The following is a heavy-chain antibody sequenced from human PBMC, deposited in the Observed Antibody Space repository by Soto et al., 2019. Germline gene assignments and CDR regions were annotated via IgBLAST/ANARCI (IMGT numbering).Heavy chain of an antibody. Sequence: QVQLVQSGAEVKKPGSSAKVSCKASGGTFSSYAISWVRQAPGQGLEWMGGIIPIFGTANYAQKFQGRVTMTAAEATRTAYMELSSMRSEETAVYYCGTDAPSNNPRRYYYYYGMDVWGQGTTVTVSS. CDR2: IIPIFGTA. V-gene: IGHV1-69*01. J-gene: IGHJ6*02. D-gene: IGHD4-4*01. CDR3: GTDAPSNNPRRYYYYYGMDV. CDR1: GGTFSSYA.